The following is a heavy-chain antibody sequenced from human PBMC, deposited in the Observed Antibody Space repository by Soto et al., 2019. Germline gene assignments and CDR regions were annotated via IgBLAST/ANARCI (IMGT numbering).Heavy chain of an antibody. CDR2: IIPILGIA. V-gene: IGHV1-69*08. Sequence: QVQLVQSGAEVKKPGSSVKVSCKASGGTFSSYTISWVRQAPGQGLEWMGRIIPILGIANYAQKFQGRVTITADKSTSTAYMELSSLRSEDTAVYYCARESRWDYYGSGSYPDYWGQGTLVTVSS. D-gene: IGHD3-10*01. J-gene: IGHJ4*02. CDR1: GGTFSSYT. CDR3: ARESRWDYYGSGSYPDY.